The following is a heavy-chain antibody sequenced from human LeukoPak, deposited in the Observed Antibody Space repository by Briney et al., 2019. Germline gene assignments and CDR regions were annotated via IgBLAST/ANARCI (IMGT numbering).Heavy chain of an antibody. D-gene: IGHD3-10*01. CDR3: ARAGLGTGSYYNLYYYYYYYMDV. Sequence: ASVKVSCKASGYTFTNYYIHWVRQAPGQGLEWMGWVNPYSGGTNYAQKFQGRVTITRNTSISTAYMELSRLRSDDTAVYYCARAGLGTGSYYNLYYYYYYYMDVWGKGTTVTISS. CDR2: VNPYSGGT. CDR1: GYTFTNYY. J-gene: IGHJ6*03. V-gene: IGHV1-2*02.